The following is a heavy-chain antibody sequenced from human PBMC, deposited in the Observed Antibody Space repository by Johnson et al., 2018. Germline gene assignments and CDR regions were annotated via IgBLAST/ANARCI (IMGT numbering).Heavy chain of an antibody. CDR2: ISYDGSNK. V-gene: IGHV3-30-3*01. D-gene: IGHD4-23*01. CDR1: GFTFSSYA. CDR3: ARNTTVVTPVAFVI. Sequence: QVQLVQSWGGVVQPGRSLRLSCAASGFTFSSYAMHWVRQAPGKGLEWVAVISYDGSNKYYADSVKGRFTISRDNSKNPLYLEMNSLRAEDTDVYYCARNTTVVTPVAFVIWGQGTMVTVSS. J-gene: IGHJ3*02.